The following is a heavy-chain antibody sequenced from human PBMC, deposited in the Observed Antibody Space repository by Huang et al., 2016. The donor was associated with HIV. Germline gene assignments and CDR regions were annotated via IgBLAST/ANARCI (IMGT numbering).Heavy chain of an antibody. D-gene: IGHD4-4*01. V-gene: IGHV4-59*11. Sequence: QVQLQESGPGLVKPSETLSLTCNVSGGSIGSHYWTWIRQLPGKGLEWIGSTSYSGSTNYSPSLKSRVTISVDTSKNQFSLTLSSVTAADTAVYCCARDRTRNSRDYWGQGTLVTVSS. J-gene: IGHJ4*02. CDR2: TSYSGST. CDR3: ARDRTRNSRDY. CDR1: GGSIGSHY.